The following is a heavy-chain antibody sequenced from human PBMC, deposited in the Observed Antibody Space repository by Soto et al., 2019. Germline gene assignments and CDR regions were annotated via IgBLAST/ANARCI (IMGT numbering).Heavy chain of an antibody. CDR1: GFTVSSNY. J-gene: IGHJ4*02. Sequence: PGGSLRLSCAASGFTVSSNYMSWVRQAPGKGLEWVSVIYSGGSTYYADSVKGRFTISRDNSKNTLYLQMNSLRAEDTAVYYCARVVTMVRGVDDYWGQGTLVTV. CDR3: ARVVTMVRGVDDY. D-gene: IGHD3-10*01. V-gene: IGHV3-66*01. CDR2: IYSGGST.